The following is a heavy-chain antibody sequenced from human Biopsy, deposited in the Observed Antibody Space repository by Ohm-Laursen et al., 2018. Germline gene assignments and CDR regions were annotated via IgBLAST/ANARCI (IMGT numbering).Heavy chain of an antibody. CDR2: IIPILRTA. CDR3: AREAIGYQLPCDD. V-gene: IGHV1-69*11. D-gene: IGHD2-2*01. J-gene: IGHJ4*02. CDR1: GYTFGNYG. Sequence: ASVKVSCKASGYTFGNYGVTWVRQAPGQGLEWMGRIIPILRTAAYAQTFLGRVTITADSPTSTVDMELTSLTSDDTAVYFCAREAIGYQLPCDDWGQGTLVTVSS.